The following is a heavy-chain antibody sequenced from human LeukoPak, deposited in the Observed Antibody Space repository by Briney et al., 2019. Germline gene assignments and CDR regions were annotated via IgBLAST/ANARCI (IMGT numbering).Heavy chain of an antibody. CDR3: ARGCGGGPGCYILDY. J-gene: IGHJ4*02. CDR2: IWSDGSNE. Sequence: PGGSLRLSCVASGFTFSSFGMHWVRQAPGKGLEWVAIIWSDGSNEVYIESVKGRFTISRDNSKNTLYLHMNSLRGEDTAMYFCARGCGGGPGCYILDYWGQGTLVTVSS. D-gene: IGHD2-15*01. CDR1: GFTFSSFG. V-gene: IGHV3-33*01.